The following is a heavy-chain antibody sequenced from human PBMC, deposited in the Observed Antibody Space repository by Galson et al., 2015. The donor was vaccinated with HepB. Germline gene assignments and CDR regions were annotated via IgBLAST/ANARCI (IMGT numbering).Heavy chain of an antibody. CDR2: IWYDGSNK. CDR3: AKDMSGVPAAIAGAFDI. J-gene: IGHJ3*02. CDR1: GFTFSSYG. D-gene: IGHD2-2*01. V-gene: IGHV3-33*06. Sequence: SLRLSCAASGFTFSSYGMHWVRQAPGKGLEWVAVIWYDGSNKYYADSVKGRFTISRDNSKNTLYLQMNSLRAEDTAVYYCAKDMSGVPAAIAGAFDIWGQGTMVTVSS.